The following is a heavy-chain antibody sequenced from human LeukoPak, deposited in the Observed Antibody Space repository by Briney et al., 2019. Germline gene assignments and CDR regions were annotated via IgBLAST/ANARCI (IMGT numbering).Heavy chain of an antibody. CDR1: GGSISSGDYS. Sequence: SETLSLTCTVSGGSISSGDYSWSWIRQPPGKGLEWIAYISDIGSINYNPSLKSRVTISLDTSKNQFSLKLSSVTAADTAVYYCARDYGDSNWFDPWGQGTLVTVSS. CDR3: ARDYGDSNWFDP. CDR2: ISDIGSI. V-gene: IGHV4-61*08. J-gene: IGHJ5*02. D-gene: IGHD4-17*01.